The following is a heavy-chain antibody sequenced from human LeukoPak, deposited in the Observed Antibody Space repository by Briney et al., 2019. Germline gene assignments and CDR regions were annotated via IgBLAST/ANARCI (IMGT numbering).Heavy chain of an antibody. CDR3: AKGYSSGTHTQVDY. CDR1: GFTFDDYA. D-gene: IGHD6-19*01. Sequence: PGGSLRLSCAASGFTFDDYAMHWVRQAPGKGLEWVSGISWSSGSIGYADSVKGRFTISRDNAKNSLYLQMNSLRAEDMALYYCAKGYSSGTHTQVDYWGQGTLVTVSS. CDR2: ISWSSGSI. V-gene: IGHV3-9*03. J-gene: IGHJ4*02.